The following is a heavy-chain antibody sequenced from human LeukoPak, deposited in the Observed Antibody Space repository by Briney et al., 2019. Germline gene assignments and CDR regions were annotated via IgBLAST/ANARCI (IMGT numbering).Heavy chain of an antibody. J-gene: IGHJ4*02. Sequence: PSETLSLTCTVSGGSISSGSYYWSWIRQPAGKGLEWIGRIYTSGSTNYNPSLKSRVTISVDTSKNQFSLKLSSVTAADTSLFYCATEELAGTTSLDYWGRGTLVSVS. V-gene: IGHV4-61*02. CDR1: GGSISSGSYY. D-gene: IGHD2-2*01. CDR3: ATEELAGTTSLDY. CDR2: IYTSGST.